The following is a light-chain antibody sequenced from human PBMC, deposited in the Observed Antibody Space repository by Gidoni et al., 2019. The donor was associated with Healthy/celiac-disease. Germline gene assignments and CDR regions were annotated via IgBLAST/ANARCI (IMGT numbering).Light chain of an antibody. CDR1: SLSSYY. Sequence: SSELTQDPAVSVPFGQTVRITCQGDSLSSYYASWYQQKPGQAPVLVIYGKNNRPSGIPDRFPGSSCVNTASWTITGARAEDEADYDCNSRGSSGNHLEVFGGGPKLPVL. CDR2: GKN. V-gene: IGLV3-19*01. CDR3: NSRGSSGNHLEV. J-gene: IGLJ2*01.